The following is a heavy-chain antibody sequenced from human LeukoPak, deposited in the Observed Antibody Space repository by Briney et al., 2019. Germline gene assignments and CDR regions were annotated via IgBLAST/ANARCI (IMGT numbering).Heavy chain of an antibody. Sequence: ASVKVSCKASGYTFTSYYMHWVRQAPGQGLERMGIINPSGGSTSYAQKFQGRVTMTRDTSTSTVYMELSSLRSEDTAVYYCARNGGYCSGGSCSYYFDYWGQGTLVTVSS. CDR3: ARNGGYCSGGSCSYYFDY. CDR2: INPSGGST. J-gene: IGHJ4*02. CDR1: GYTFTSYY. V-gene: IGHV1-46*01. D-gene: IGHD2-15*01.